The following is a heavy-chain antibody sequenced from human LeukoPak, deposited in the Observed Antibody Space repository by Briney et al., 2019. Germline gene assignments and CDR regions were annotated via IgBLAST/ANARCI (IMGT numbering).Heavy chain of an antibody. Sequence: GGSLRLSCAASGFAFSSYSMNWVRQAPGKGLEWVANIKQDGSEKYYVDSVKGRFTISRDNAKNSLYLQMNSLRAEDTAVYYCARDLKVRGVRWFDPWGQGTLVTVSS. CDR2: IKQDGSEK. CDR1: GFAFSSYS. D-gene: IGHD3-10*01. V-gene: IGHV3-7*01. J-gene: IGHJ5*02. CDR3: ARDLKVRGVRWFDP.